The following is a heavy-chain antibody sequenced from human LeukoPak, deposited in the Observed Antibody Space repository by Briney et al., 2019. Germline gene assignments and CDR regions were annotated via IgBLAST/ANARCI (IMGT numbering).Heavy chain of an antibody. Sequence: GGSLRLSCAASGFTVSSNYMSWVRQAPGKGLEWVSVIYSGGSTYYADSVKGRFTTSRDNSKNTLYLQMNSLRAEDTAVYYCAREGQQLTFGYWGQGTLVTVSS. V-gene: IGHV3-53*01. D-gene: IGHD6-13*01. CDR1: GFTVSSNY. CDR2: IYSGGST. J-gene: IGHJ4*02. CDR3: AREGQQLTFGY.